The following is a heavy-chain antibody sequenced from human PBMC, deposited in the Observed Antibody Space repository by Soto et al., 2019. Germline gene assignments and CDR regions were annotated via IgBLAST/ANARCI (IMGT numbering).Heavy chain of an antibody. CDR2: INHSEST. CDR1: GGYFIDYY. CDR3: GRDSTITTGIDY. Sequence: LSLTCAVYGGYFIDYYWVWIRQPPGKGLEWIREINHSESTNYGPSLKRRVTISEDTSKSRFSLRLISVTAADTAVYYCGRDSTITTGIDYWAKGTLVTVSS. V-gene: IGHV4-34*01. D-gene: IGHD4-4*01. J-gene: IGHJ4*02.